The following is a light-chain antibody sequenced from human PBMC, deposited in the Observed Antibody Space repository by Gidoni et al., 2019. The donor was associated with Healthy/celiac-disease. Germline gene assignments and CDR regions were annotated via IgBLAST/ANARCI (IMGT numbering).Light chain of an antibody. CDR1: QSVSSY. V-gene: IGKV3-11*01. CDR2: DAS. J-gene: IGKJ4*01. Sequence: EIVLTQSPATLSLSPGERATLSCRASQSVSSYLACYQQKPGQAPRLLIYDASNRATGIPARFSGSGSGTDFTLTISSLAPEDFAVYYCQHRSNWLTFGGGTKVEIK. CDR3: QHRSNWLT.